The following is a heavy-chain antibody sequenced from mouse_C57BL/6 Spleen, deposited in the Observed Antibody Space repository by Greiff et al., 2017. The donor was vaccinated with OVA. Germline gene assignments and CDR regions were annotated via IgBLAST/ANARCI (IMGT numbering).Heavy chain of an antibody. Sequence: QVQLQQSGAELMKPGASVKLSCKATGYTFTGYWIEWVKQRPGHGLEWIGGVLPGSGSANYNEKFKGKATCTAGTSSSTADMQLSSLTTEDSAIYYCARARSPFDYWGQGTTLTVSS. CDR2: VLPGSGSA. CDR3: ARARSPFDY. CDR1: GYTFTGYW. J-gene: IGHJ2*01. D-gene: IGHD1-1*01. V-gene: IGHV1-9*01.